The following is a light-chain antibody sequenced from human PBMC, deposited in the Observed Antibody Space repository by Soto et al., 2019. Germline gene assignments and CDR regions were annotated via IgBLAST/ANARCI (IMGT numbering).Light chain of an antibody. J-gene: IGLJ1*01. V-gene: IGLV2-14*01. CDR1: SSDVGGYNY. CDR2: HVS. Sequence: QCVLTQPSSVSGSPGQSITISSTGTSSDVGGYNYVSWYQQYPGKAPKLMIYHVSNRPSGVSNRFSGSKSGNSASLTISGLQAEDEADYYCSSYTSTSTYVFGTGTKVTV. CDR3: SSYTSTSTYV.